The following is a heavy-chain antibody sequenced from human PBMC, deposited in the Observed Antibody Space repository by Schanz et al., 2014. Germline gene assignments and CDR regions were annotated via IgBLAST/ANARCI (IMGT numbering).Heavy chain of an antibody. V-gene: IGHV3-23*04. Sequence: EVQLVESGGGLVQPGESLRLSCAASGFTFSSHAMSWVRQAPGKGLEWISSMYINSGSTQYADSVKGRFIISRDSSKNTLFLQMNSLRAEDTAVYFCARDGGRDGYNLAFDVWGQGTLVTVSS. CDR2: MYINSGST. J-gene: IGHJ3*01. D-gene: IGHD5-12*01. CDR1: GFTFSSHA. CDR3: ARDGGRDGYNLAFDV.